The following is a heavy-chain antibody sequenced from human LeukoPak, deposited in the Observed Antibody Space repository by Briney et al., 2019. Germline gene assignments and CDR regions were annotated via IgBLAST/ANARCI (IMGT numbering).Heavy chain of an antibody. Sequence: PSETLSLTCTVPGDSISSYYWSRIRQPAGKGLEWIGRVYVTGSTNLNPALQSRVTMSVDTSKNQFSLKLTSVTAADTAVYYCARDRRWLVDHWGQGTLVTVSS. V-gene: IGHV4-4*07. CDR3: ARDRRWLVDH. D-gene: IGHD6-19*01. CDR1: GDSISSYY. CDR2: VYVTGST. J-gene: IGHJ5*02.